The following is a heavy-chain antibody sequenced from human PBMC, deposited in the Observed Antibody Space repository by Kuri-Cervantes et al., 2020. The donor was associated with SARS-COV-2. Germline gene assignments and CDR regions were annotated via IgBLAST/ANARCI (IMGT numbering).Heavy chain of an antibody. CDR2: INPNSGGT. J-gene: IGHJ4*02. V-gene: IGHV1-2*02. CDR1: GYTFTGYY. Sequence: ASVKVSCKASGYTFTGYYMHWVRQAPGQGLEWMGWINPNSGGTNYAQKFQGRVTMTRDTSISTAYMELRSLRPDDTAVYYCARERSTLLSFDYWGQGTLVTVSS. CDR3: ARERSTLLSFDY. D-gene: IGHD2-15*01.